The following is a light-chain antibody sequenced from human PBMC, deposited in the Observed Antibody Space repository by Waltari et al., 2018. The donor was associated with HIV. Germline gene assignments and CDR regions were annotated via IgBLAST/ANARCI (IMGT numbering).Light chain of an antibody. CDR2: AAS. V-gene: IGKV1-16*01. CDR3: QQYHSYPMT. CDR1: QDVTKS. Sequence: DIQMTHSPSSLSASVGDRVPLTCRASQDVTKSIAWFQQKPGKAPKSLIFAASSLRSGVPSRFSGSGSGTDFTLTISGLLPEDFATYYCQQYHSYPMTFGQGTRLEIK. J-gene: IGKJ5*01.